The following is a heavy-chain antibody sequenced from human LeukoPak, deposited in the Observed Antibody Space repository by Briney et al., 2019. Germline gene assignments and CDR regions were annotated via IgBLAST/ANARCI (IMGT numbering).Heavy chain of an antibody. CDR1: GYTFTSYD. CDR3: TSSVKYYNSSGYYPYDY. CDR2: MNPNSGNT. D-gene: IGHD3-22*01. V-gene: IGHV1-8*01. J-gene: IGHJ4*02. Sequence: ASVKVSCKASGYTFTSYDINWVRQATGQGLEWMGWMNPNSGNTGYAQSFQGRVTMTRSTSISTAYMELSSLRSEDTAVYYCTSSVKYYNSSGYYPYDYWGQGTLVTVSS.